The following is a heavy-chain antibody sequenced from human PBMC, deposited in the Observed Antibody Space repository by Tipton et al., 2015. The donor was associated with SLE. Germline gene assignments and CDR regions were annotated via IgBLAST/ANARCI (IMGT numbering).Heavy chain of an antibody. D-gene: IGHD6-19*01. CDR3: AGGLAVAGTRDY. CDR1: GVSFSSYY. Sequence: LSLTCTVSGVSFSSYYWGLFRQSPGKRLAWIGYVFYTGSTKYNPSLDSRVTISVDTSKNQFSLKLGSVTAADTAIYYCAGGLAVAGTRDYWGQGTLVTVSS. V-gene: IGHV4-59*01. J-gene: IGHJ4*02. CDR2: VFYTGST.